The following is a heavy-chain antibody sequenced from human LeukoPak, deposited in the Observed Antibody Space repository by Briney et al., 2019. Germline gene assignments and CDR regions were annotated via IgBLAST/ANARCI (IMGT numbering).Heavy chain of an antibody. CDR2: LYSGGNT. Sequence: GGSLRLSCVASGCTVGSNFMSWVRQAPGKGLEWVSVLYSGGNTYYADSVKGRFTISRDNSKNTLYLQMNSLRAEDTAVYYCARGWVFDYWGQGTLVTVSS. CDR3: ARGWVFDY. V-gene: IGHV3-53*01. CDR1: GCTVGSNF. J-gene: IGHJ4*02. D-gene: IGHD6-13*01.